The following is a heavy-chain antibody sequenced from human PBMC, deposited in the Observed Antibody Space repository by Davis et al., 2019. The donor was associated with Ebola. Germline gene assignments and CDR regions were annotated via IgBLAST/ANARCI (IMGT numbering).Heavy chain of an antibody. D-gene: IGHD3-22*01. V-gene: IGHV1-69*10. Sequence: SVKVSCKASGGTFSSYAISWVRQAPGQGLEWMGWISAYNGNTNYAQKFQGRVTITADKSTSTAYMELSSLRSEDTAVYYCAREVESMIVVVTQPLDYWGQGTLVTVSS. CDR1: GGTFSSYA. CDR3: AREVESMIVVVTQPLDY. CDR2: ISAYNGNT. J-gene: IGHJ4*02.